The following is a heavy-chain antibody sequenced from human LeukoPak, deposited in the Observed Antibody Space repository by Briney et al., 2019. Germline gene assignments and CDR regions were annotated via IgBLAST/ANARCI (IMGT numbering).Heavy chain of an antibody. CDR1: GGSISSSSCY. V-gene: IGHV4-39*07. J-gene: IGHJ3*02. D-gene: IGHD3-3*01. CDR2: IYYSGST. CDR3: ASYYDFWSGYYTGAFDI. Sequence: SETLSLTCTVSGGSISSSSCYWGWIRQPPGKGLEWIGSIYYSGSTYYSPSLKSRVTISVDTSKNQFSLKLSSVTAADTAVYYCASYYDFWSGYYTGAFDIWGQGTMVTVSS.